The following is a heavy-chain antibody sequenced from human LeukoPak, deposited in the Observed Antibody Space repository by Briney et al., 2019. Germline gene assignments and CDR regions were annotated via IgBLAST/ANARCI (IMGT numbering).Heavy chain of an antibody. CDR3: ARHGTSGDRKADY. CDR1: GFTFSSYA. CDR2: ISSNGGST. Sequence: GGSLRLSCAASGFTFSSYAMHWVRQAPGKGLEYVSAISSNGGSTYYANSVKGRFTISRDNSKNTLYLQMGSLRAEDMAVYYCARHGTSGDRKADYWGQGTLVTVSS. D-gene: IGHD3-22*01. J-gene: IGHJ4*02. V-gene: IGHV3-64*01.